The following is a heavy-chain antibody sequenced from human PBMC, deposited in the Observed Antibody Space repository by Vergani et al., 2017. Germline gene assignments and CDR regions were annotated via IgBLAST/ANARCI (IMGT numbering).Heavy chain of an antibody. J-gene: IGHJ4*02. Sequence: QVQLVQSGAEVKKPGASVKVSCKASGYTFTSYYMHWVRQAPGQGLEWMGIINPSGGSTSYAQKFQGRVTMTRDTSTSTVYMELSSLRSEDTAVYYCAREGGIYYYDSSGYFDYWGQGTLVTVSS. CDR1: GYTFTSYY. V-gene: IGHV1-46*01. D-gene: IGHD3-22*01. CDR3: AREGGIYYYDSSGYFDY. CDR2: INPSGGST.